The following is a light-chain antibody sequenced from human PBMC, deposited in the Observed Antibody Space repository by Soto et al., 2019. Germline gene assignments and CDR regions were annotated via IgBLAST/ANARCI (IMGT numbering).Light chain of an antibody. J-gene: IGLJ2*01. V-gene: IGLV1-40*01. Sequence: QSVLTQPPSVSGAPGQRVTISCTGSSSNIGAHYDVHWYQQLPGTAPKLLIYGNSNRPSGVPDRFSGSKSGTSASLAITGLQAEDEADYHCQSYDSSLTNAVFGGGTKLTVL. CDR2: GNS. CDR3: QSYDSSLTNAV. CDR1: SSNIGAHYD.